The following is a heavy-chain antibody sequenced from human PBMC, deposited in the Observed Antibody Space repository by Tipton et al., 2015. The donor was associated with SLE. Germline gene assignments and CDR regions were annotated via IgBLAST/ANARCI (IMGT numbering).Heavy chain of an antibody. CDR2: IYYSGSTNYSGST. CDR1: GGSISSYY. J-gene: IGHJ1*01. CDR3: ARGGPYYYGSGSSPAEYFQY. D-gene: IGHD3-10*01. Sequence: TLSLTCTVSGGSISSYYWSWIRQPPGKGLEWIGYIYYSGSTNYSGSTNYNPSLKSRVTISVDTSKNQFSLKLSSVTAADTAVYYCARGGPYYYGSGSSPAEYFQYWGQGTLVTVSS. V-gene: IGHV4-59*12.